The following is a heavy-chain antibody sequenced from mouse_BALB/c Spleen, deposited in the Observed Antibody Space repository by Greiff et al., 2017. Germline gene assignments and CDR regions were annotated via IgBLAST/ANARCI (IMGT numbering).Heavy chain of an antibody. V-gene: IGHV5-17*02. D-gene: IGHD1-1*02. CDR2: ISSGSSTI. CDR1: GFTFSSFG. J-gene: IGHJ2*01. CDR3: ARSGWDD. Sequence: EVKLVESGGGLVQPGGSRILSCAASGFTFSSFGMHWVRQAPEKGLEWVAYISSGSSTIYYADTVKGRFTISRDNPKNTLFLQMTSLRSEDTAMYYCARSGWDDWGQGTTLTVSS.